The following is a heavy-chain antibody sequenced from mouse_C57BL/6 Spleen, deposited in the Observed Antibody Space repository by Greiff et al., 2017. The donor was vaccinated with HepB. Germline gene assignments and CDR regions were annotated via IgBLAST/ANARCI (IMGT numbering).Heavy chain of an antibody. Sequence: VPLQQPGAELVKPGASVKLSCKASGYTFTSYWMQWVKQRPGQGLEWIGESDPSESYTNYNQKFKGKATLTVDTSSSTASMQLSSMTTEDSAVYYCARRSTAYYFDYWGQGTTLTVSS. CDR1: GYTFTSYW. CDR2: SDPSESYT. CDR3: ARRSTAYYFDY. V-gene: IGHV1-50*01. J-gene: IGHJ2*01. D-gene: IGHD1-2*01.